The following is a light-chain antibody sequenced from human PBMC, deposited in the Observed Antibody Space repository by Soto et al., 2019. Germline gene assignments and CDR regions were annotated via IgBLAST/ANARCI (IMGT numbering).Light chain of an antibody. V-gene: IGKV1-27*01. CDR1: QDISNY. CDR2: AAS. CDR3: QKYNSAPHT. J-gene: IGKJ4*01. Sequence: GERVTITWRTSQDISNYLAWYQQKPGKVPKLLIYAASTLQSGVPSRFSGGGSGTDFSLTISSLQPEDVATYYCQKYNSAPHTFGGGTKVEIQ.